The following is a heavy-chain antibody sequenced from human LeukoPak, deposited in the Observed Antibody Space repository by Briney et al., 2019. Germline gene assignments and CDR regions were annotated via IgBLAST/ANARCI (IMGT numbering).Heavy chain of an antibody. V-gene: IGHV4-34*01. CDR1: GGPFSDYY. CDR2: INHSGST. D-gene: IGHD1-14*01. Sequence: SETLSLTCAVYGGPFSDYYWSWIRQPPGKGLEWIGKINHSGSTNYNPSLKSRVTISVDTSKNQFSLKLYSVTAADTAVYYCARDNHGMDVWGQGTTVTVSS. CDR3: ARDNHGMDV. J-gene: IGHJ6*02.